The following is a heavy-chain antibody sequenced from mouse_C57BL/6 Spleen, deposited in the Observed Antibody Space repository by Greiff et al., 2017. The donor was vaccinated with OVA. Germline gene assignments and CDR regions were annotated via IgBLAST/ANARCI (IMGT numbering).Heavy chain of an antibody. V-gene: IGHV5-17*01. J-gene: IGHJ2*01. CDR2: ISSGSSTI. CDR3: ARRGDMITNWEDYFDY. Sequence: EVKLVESGGGLVKPGGSLKLSCAASGFTFSDYGMHWVRQAPEKGLEWVAYISSGSSTIYYADTVKGRFTISRDNAKKTLFLQMTSLRSEDTAMYYCARRGDMITNWEDYFDYWGQGTTLTVSS. D-gene: IGHD2-4*01. CDR1: GFTFSDYG.